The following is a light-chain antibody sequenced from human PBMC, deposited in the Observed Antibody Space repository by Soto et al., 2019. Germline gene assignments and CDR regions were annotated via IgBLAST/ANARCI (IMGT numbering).Light chain of an antibody. CDR2: DVT. CDR3: SSYTNKDTLL. Sequence: QSVLNQPASVSGSPGQSITISCTGTSSDVGGYDHVSWYQQHPGKAPKLIIYDVTVRPSGISRRFSGSKSDNTASLAVSGLQPEDEADYYCSSYTNKDTLLFGGGTKLTVL. V-gene: IGLV2-14*03. CDR1: SSDVGGYDH. J-gene: IGLJ3*02.